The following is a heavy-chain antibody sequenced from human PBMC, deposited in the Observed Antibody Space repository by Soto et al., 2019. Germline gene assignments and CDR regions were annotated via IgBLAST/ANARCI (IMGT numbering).Heavy chain of an antibody. CDR2: ISYDGSNK. D-gene: IGHD3-10*01. J-gene: IGHJ6*02. CDR1: GFTFSSYG. CDR3: AKDRAHMVRGAYYYYYGMDV. Sequence: GGSLRLSCAASGFTFSSYGMHWVRQAPGKGLEWVAVISYDGSNKYYADSVKGRFTISRDNSKNTLYLQMNSLRAEDTAVYYCAKDRAHMVRGAYYYYYGMDVWGQGTTGTVSS. V-gene: IGHV3-30*18.